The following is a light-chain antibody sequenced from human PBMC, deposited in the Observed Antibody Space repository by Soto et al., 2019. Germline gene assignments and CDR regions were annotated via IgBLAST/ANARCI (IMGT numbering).Light chain of an antibody. Sequence: AIRMTQSPSSLSASTGDRVTITCRASQGISSYLAWYQQKPGKAPKLLIYAASTLQMGVPSRFSGSGSGTDFTLTISCLQSEDFATYYCQQYYSYPVYTFGQGTKLEIK. CDR1: QGISSY. V-gene: IGKV1-8*01. J-gene: IGKJ2*01. CDR3: QQYYSYPVYT. CDR2: AAS.